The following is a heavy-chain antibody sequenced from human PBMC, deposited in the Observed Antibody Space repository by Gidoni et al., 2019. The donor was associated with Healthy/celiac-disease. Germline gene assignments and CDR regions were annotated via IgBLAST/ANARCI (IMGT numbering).Heavy chain of an antibody. CDR2: INAGNGNT. CDR3: ARDDRITMNFYF. D-gene: IGHD3-22*01. Sequence: QVQLVQSGAEVKKRGASVKVSCKASGYTFTSYAMPWVRQAPGQRLEWMGWINAGNGNTESSQNFQARVTITRDTSASTPYMELRSLISEDPAVYYCARDDRITMNFYFWGQGTLVTVSS. CDR1: GYTFTSYA. J-gene: IGHJ4*02. V-gene: IGHV1-3*01.